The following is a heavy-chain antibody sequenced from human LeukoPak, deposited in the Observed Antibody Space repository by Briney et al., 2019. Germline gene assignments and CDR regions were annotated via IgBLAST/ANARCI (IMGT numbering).Heavy chain of an antibody. Sequence: GGSLRLSCAASGFSVSSRFMSWVRQAPGKGLEWVSVIYSGGSTYYGDSVKGRFTISRDNSKNTLYLQMNSLRAEDTAVYYCAKGRGWLQFFDNWGQGTLVTVSS. V-gene: IGHV3-53*01. J-gene: IGHJ4*02. CDR3: AKGRGWLQFFDN. CDR1: GFSVSSRF. CDR2: IYSGGST. D-gene: IGHD5-24*01.